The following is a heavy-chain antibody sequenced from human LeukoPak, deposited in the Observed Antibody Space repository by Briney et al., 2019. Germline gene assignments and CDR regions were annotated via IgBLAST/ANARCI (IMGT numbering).Heavy chain of an antibody. V-gene: IGHV4-61*09. J-gene: IGHJ5*02. CDR1: GGSISSGSYY. CDR2: IYTSGST. CDR3: ARASVEEYYDRSGFASGNNWFDP. Sequence: SETLSLTCTVSGGSISSGSYYWSWIRQPAGKGLEWIGHIYTSGSTNYNPSLKSRVTISEDTSKSHFSLKLNSVTAAGTAVYYCARASVEEYYDRSGFASGNNWFDPWGQGTLVTVSS. D-gene: IGHD3-22*01.